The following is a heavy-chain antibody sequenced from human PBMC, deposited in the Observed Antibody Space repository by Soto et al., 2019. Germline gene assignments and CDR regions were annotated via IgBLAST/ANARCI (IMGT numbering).Heavy chain of an antibody. V-gene: IGHV4-31*03. D-gene: IGHD2-2*01. CDR1: GGSISSGGYY. J-gene: IGHJ5*02. CDR2: IYYSGST. Sequence: KTSETLSLTCTVSGGSISSGGYYWSWIRQHPGKGLEWIGYIYYSGSTYYNPSLKSRVTISVDTSKNQFSLKLSSVTAADTAVYYCARARSSWDQLSPSGHWFDPWGQGPMGTVSS. CDR3: ARARSSWDQLSPSGHWFDP.